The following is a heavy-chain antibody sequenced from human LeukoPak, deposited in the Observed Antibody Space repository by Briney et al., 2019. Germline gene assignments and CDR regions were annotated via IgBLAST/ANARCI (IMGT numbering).Heavy chain of an antibody. CDR3: ATSRESLPFEC. D-gene: IGHD3-10*01. CDR1: GGTFSSYA. V-gene: IGHV1-69*04. Sequence: GSSVKVSCKASGGTFSSYAISWVRQAPGQGLEWMGRIIPIFGIANYAQKFQGRVTITADKSTSTAYMELSSLRSEDTAVYYCATSRESLPFECWGQGTLVTVSS. CDR2: IIPIFGIA. J-gene: IGHJ5*01.